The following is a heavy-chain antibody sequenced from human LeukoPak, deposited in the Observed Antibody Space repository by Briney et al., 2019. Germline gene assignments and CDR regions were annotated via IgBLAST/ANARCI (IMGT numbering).Heavy chain of an antibody. CDR2: ISGSGGTT. CDR3: AKVLSRYYGSGSDVFDI. J-gene: IGHJ3*02. CDR1: GFTFSSYA. V-gene: IGHV3-23*01. D-gene: IGHD3-10*01. Sequence: GGSLRLSCVASGFTFSSYAMGWVRQAPGKGLECVSDISGSGGTTNYADSVKGRFTISRDNSKNTLYLQMNSLGAGDTAVYYCAKVLSRYYGSGSDVFDIWGQGTMVTVSS.